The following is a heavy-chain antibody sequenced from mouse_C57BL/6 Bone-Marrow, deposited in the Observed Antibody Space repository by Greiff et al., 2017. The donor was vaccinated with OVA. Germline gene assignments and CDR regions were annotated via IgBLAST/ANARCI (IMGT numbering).Heavy chain of an antibody. CDR3: ARGGRWLIHFLYAMDY. Sequence: VKVVESGPGLVQPSQSLSITCTVSGFSLTSYGVHWVRQSPGKGLEWLGVIWSGGSTDYNAAFISRLSISKDNSKSQVFFKMNSLQANDTAIYYCARGGRWLIHFLYAMDYWGQGTSVTVSS. CDR2: IWSGGST. D-gene: IGHD2-3*01. J-gene: IGHJ4*01. V-gene: IGHV2-2*02. CDR1: GFSLTSYG.